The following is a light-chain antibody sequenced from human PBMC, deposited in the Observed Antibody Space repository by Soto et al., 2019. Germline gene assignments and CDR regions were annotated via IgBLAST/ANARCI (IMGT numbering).Light chain of an antibody. CDR1: QSVSSY. Sequence: EIVLTQSPAKVSLSPGECASLSCRANQSVSSYLAGYQQKPGQAPRLLIYDASNRATGIPARFSGSGSGTDFTLTISSLEPEDFAVYYCQQHGKWPLTFGHGTKVDI. V-gene: IGKV3-11*01. CDR3: QQHGKWPLT. CDR2: DAS. J-gene: IGKJ1*01.